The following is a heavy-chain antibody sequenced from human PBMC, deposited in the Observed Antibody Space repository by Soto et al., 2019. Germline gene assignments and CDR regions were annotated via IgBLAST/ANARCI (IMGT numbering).Heavy chain of an antibody. J-gene: IGHJ6*02. CDR1: RVSISSYY. V-gene: IGHV4-59*01. CDR2: IYYSGST. Sequence: PSDTLSLTCTVSRVSISSYYWSWIRQPPGKGLEWIGYIYYSGSTNYNPSLKSRVTISVNTSKNQFSLKLSSVTAADTAVYYCARAEDTAMVYYYGMDVWGQGTTVT. CDR3: ARAEDTAMVYYYGMDV. D-gene: IGHD5-18*01.